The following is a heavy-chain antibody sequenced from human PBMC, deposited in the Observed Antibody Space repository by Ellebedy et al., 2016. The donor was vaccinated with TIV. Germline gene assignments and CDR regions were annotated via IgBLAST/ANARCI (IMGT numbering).Heavy chain of an antibody. V-gene: IGHV5-51*01. Sequence: KVSCKAFGYRFTNSWIAWVRQRPGKGLQWMGVIYPGDVKTRYSLSFQGQVTISADKSISTAYLQWSSLKASDTAMYYCARVGEVAATPCSYWGQGTLVTVSS. D-gene: IGHD2-15*01. CDR2: IYPGDVKT. CDR1: GYRFTNSW. J-gene: IGHJ4*02. CDR3: ARVGEVAATPCSY.